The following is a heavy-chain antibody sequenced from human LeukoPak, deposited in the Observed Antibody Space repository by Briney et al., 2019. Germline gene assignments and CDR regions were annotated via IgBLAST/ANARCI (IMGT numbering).Heavy chain of an antibody. CDR3: ARSPFGDGYNWGYYYYGMDV. D-gene: IGHD5-24*01. Sequence: GASVKVSCKASGYTFTGYYMHWVRQAPGQGLEWMGRINPNSGGTNYAQKFQGRVTMTRDTSISTAYMELSRLRSDDTAVYYCARSPFGDGYNWGYYYYGMDVWGQGTTVTVSS. V-gene: IGHV1-2*06. CDR1: GYTFTGYY. J-gene: IGHJ6*02. CDR2: INPNSGGT.